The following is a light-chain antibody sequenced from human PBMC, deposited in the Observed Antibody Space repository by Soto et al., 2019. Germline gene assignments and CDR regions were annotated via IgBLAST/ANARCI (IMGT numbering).Light chain of an antibody. J-gene: IGKJ5*01. V-gene: IGKV1-9*01. CDR1: REISSS. CDR2: RAS. Sequence: DIQMTQSPSSVSASVGDRVSITCRASREISSSLAWYQQTPGKAPKLLIRRASSLNRGVPSRFSGGGAGTEFTLTITSLQPEDFATYYCQQLNTYLVTFGQGTRLEIK. CDR3: QQLNTYLVT.